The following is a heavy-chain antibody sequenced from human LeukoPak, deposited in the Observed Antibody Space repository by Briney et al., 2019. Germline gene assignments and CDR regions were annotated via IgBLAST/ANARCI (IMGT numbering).Heavy chain of an antibody. J-gene: IGHJ4*02. CDR2: INHSGST. Sequence: SQTLSLTCGVSGGSISSGGFSWSWIRQPPGKGLEWIGEINHSGSTNYNPSLKSRVTISVDTSKNQFSLKLSSVTAADTAVYYCARGSIRGSSGRYYFDYWGQGTLVTVSS. CDR1: GGSISSGGFS. D-gene: IGHD3-22*01. CDR3: ARGSIRGSSGRYYFDY. V-gene: IGHV4-30-2*01.